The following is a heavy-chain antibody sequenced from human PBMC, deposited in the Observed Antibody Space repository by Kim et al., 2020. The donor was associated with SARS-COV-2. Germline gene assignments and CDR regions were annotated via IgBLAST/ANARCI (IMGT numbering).Heavy chain of an antibody. Sequence: DFVKGRFTISRDNSKNTLYLQMNSLSAEDTAVYYCARDKQPSDYYYGMDVWGQGTTVTVSS. J-gene: IGHJ6*02. CDR3: ARDKQPSDYYYGMDV. D-gene: IGHD1-1*01. V-gene: IGHV3-30*07.